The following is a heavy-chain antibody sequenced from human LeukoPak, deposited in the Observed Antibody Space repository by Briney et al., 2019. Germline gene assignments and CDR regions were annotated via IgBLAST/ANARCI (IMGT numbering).Heavy chain of an antibody. CDR2: TYYRSKWSS. D-gene: IGHD1-1*01. V-gene: IGHV6-1*01. CDR3: ARDADSPNEWGPFDP. CDR1: GDSVSSSAS. Sequence: SQTLSLTCAISGDSVSSSASWNWIRQSPSRGLEWLGRTYYRSKWSSDYATSVKSRITINADTSKNQFSLQLSSVIPEDTAVYYCARDADSPNEWGPFDPWGQGTLVTVSS. J-gene: IGHJ5*02.